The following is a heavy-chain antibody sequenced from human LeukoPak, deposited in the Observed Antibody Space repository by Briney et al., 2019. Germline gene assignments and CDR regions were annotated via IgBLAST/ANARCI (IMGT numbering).Heavy chain of an antibody. D-gene: IGHD2-15*01. V-gene: IGHV3-21*01. Sequence: PGGSLRLSCAASGFTFSSYSMNWVCQAPGKGLEWVSSISSNSSYIYYADSVKGRFTISRDNAKNSLYLQMNSLRAEDTAVYYCAKASGGLPHDYWGQGTLVTVSS. J-gene: IGHJ4*02. CDR3: AKASGGLPHDY. CDR2: ISSNSSYI. CDR1: GFTFSSYS.